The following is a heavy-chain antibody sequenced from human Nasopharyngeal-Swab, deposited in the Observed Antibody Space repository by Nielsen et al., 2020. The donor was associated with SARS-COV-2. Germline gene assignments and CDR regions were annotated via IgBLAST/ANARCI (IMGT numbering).Heavy chain of an antibody. CDR3: ARDAIVVVPAAIQY. J-gene: IGHJ4*02. D-gene: IGHD2-2*02. CDR2: ISSSSSTK. V-gene: IGHV3-11*04. Sequence: WIRQPPGKGLEWVSYISSSSSTKYYADSVKGRFTISRDNAKNSLYLQMNSLRDEDTAAYYCARDAIVVVPAAIQYWGQGTLVTVSS.